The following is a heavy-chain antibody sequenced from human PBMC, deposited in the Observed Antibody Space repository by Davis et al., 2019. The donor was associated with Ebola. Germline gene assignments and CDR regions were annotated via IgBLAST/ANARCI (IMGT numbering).Heavy chain of an antibody. Sequence: AASVKVSCKASGSTFAYRYVHWVRQAPGQALEWMGRIIPILGIANYAQKFQGRVTITADKSTSTAYMELSSLRSEDTAMYYCARDYYDSSGYPIDAFDIWGQGTMVTVSS. D-gene: IGHD3-22*01. V-gene: IGHV1-69*04. J-gene: IGHJ3*02. CDR2: IIPILGIA. CDR3: ARDYYDSSGYPIDAFDI. CDR1: GSTFAYRY.